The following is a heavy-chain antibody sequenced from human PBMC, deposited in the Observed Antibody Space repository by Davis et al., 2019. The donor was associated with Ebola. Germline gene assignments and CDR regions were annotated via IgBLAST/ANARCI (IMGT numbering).Heavy chain of an antibody. V-gene: IGHV3-73*01. J-gene: IGHJ4*02. CDR2: IRSKANSYST. CDR1: GFTFSGSA. CDR3: TRHGGV. Sequence: GESLKISCAASGFTFSGSAMPWVRPASGKGVEWVGRIRSKANSYSTAYSASVKGRFTISRDDSKNTAYLQMNSLKTEDTAVYYWTRHGGVWGQGTLVTVSS. D-gene: IGHD3-16*01.